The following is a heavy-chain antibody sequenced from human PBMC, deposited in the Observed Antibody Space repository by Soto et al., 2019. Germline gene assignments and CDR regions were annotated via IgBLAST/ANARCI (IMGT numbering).Heavy chain of an antibody. V-gene: IGHV1-18*01. J-gene: IGHJ4*02. CDR1: GYTFTSYG. CDR3: AIDLAAGNCDY. Sequence: QVPLVQSGAEVKKPGASVKVSCKASGYTFTSYGISWVRQAPGKGLEWMGWISAYNGNTNYAQKLQDRVTMTTDTSPSTADMELRSLRSDDTAVYYCAIDLAAGNCDYWGQGTLVTVSS. CDR2: ISAYNGNT. D-gene: IGHD6-13*01.